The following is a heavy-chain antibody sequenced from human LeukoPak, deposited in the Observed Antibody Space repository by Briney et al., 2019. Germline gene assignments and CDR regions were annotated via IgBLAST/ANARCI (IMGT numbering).Heavy chain of an antibody. D-gene: IGHD2-21*02. CDR3: ASLYCGGDCYPDY. J-gene: IGHJ4*02. CDR1: GGSISSSSYY. V-gene: IGHV4-39*01. Sequence: PSETLSLTCTVSGGSISSSSYYWGWIRQPPGKGLEWIGSIYYSGSTYYNPSLKSRVTISVDMSKNQFSLKLSSVTAADTAVYYCASLYCGGDCYPDYWGQGTLVTVSS. CDR2: IYYSGST.